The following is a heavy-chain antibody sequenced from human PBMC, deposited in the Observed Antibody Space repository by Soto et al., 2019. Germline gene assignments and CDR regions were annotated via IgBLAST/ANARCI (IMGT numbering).Heavy chain of an antibody. Sequence: ASVKVSCKASGYTFTGYYMHWVRQAPGQGLEWMGWINPNSGGTNYAQKFQGRVTMTRDTSISTAYMELSRLRSDDTAVYYCARVLGYSYEYYYGMDVRGQGTTVTVSS. CDR1: GYTFTGYY. D-gene: IGHD5-18*01. J-gene: IGHJ6*02. CDR3: ARVLGYSYEYYYGMDV. V-gene: IGHV1-2*02. CDR2: INPNSGGT.